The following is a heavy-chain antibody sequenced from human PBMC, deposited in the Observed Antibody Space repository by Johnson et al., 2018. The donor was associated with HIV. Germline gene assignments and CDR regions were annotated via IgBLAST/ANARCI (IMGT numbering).Heavy chain of an antibody. V-gene: IGHV3-30*03. J-gene: IGHJ3*01. CDR3: ARDGESQQLPLGDAFDV. CDR1: GFTFSSYG. CDR2: ISYDGSNK. Sequence: QVQLVESGGGVVQPGRSLRLSCAASGFTFSSYGMHWVRQAPGKGLEWVAVISYDGSNKYYVDSVKGRFTISRDNSKNTLYLQMSSLRAEDTAMYYCARDGESQQLPLGDAFDVWGQGTMVTVSS. D-gene: IGHD6-13*01.